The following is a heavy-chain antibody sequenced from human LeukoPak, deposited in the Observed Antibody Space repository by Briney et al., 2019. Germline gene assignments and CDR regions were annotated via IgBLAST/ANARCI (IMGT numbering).Heavy chain of an antibody. V-gene: IGHV3-30*04. Sequence: GGSLRLSCATSGITFSSYAMHWVRQAPGKGLEWVAVISYDGSNKYYADSVKGRFTISRDNSKNTLYLQMNSLRAEDTAVYYCARALHSLHPDYWGQGTLVTVSS. CDR2: ISYDGSNK. D-gene: IGHD2-15*01. J-gene: IGHJ4*02. CDR1: GITFSSYA. CDR3: ARALHSLHPDY.